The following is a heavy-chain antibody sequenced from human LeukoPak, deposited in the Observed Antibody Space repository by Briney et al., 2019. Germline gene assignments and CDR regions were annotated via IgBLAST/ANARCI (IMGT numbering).Heavy chain of an antibody. CDR2: IYTSGST. V-gene: IGHV4-4*07. CDR3: ARDYGSSLREDWFDP. CDR1: GGSISSYY. D-gene: IGHD6-13*01. Sequence: SETLSLTCTVSGGSISSYYWSWIRQPAGKGLEWIGRIYTSGSTNYNPSLKSRVTMSVDTPKNQFSLKLSSVTAADTAVYYCARDYGSSLREDWFDPWGQGTLVTVSS. J-gene: IGHJ5*02.